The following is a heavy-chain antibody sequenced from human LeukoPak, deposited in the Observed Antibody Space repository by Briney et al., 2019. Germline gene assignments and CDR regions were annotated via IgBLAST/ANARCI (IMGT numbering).Heavy chain of an antibody. CDR2: INHSRAT. CDR1: GGSFSGYY. Sequence: SETLSLTCAVYGGSFSGYYWSWIRQPPGKGLEYIGEINHSRATNYNPSLKSRVTISVDTSKNRFSLKLSSVIAADTAVYYCARGVGSIAADCFDYWGQGALVTVSS. J-gene: IGHJ4*02. V-gene: IGHV4-34*01. D-gene: IGHD6-13*01. CDR3: ARGVGSIAADCFDY.